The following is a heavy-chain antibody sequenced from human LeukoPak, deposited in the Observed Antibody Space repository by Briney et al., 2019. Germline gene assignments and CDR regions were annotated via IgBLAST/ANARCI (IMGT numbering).Heavy chain of an antibody. CDR2: IYSGGST. CDR3: ARDLDCSGGSCYSY. D-gene: IGHD2-15*01. V-gene: IGHV3-66*02. J-gene: IGHJ4*02. Sequence: GGSLRLXCAASGFTVSSNYMSWVRQAPGKELEWVSVIYSGGSTYYADSVKGRFTISRDNSKNTLYLQMNSLRAEDTAVYYCARDLDCSGGSCYSYWGQGTLVTVSS. CDR1: GFTVSSNY.